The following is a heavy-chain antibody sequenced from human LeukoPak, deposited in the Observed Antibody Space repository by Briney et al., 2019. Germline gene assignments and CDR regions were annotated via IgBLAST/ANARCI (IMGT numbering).Heavy chain of an antibody. CDR2: ISGSGGGT. CDR3: AKNRENYYYMDV. D-gene: IGHD5-24*01. J-gene: IGHJ6*03. V-gene: IGHV3-23*01. Sequence: SGGSLRLSCAASGFTFSSYAMSWVRQAPGKGLEWVSAISGSGGGTYYADSVKGRFTISRDNSKNTLYLQMNSLRAEDTAVYYCAKNRENYYYMDVWGKGTTVTVSS. CDR1: GFTFSSYA.